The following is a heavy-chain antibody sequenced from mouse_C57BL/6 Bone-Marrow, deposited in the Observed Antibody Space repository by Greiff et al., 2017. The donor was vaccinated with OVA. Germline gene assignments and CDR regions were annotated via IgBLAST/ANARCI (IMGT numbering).Heavy chain of an antibody. CDR3: ARPHYYGSSYFDY. CDR1: GYTFTSYG. Sequence: VKLVESGAELARPGASVKLSCKASGYTFTSYGISWVKQRTGPGIEWIGEIYPRSGNTYYNEKFKGKATLTADKSSSTAYMELRSLTSEDSAVYFCARPHYYGSSYFDYGGQGTTLTVSS. V-gene: IGHV1-81*01. J-gene: IGHJ2*01. D-gene: IGHD1-1*01. CDR2: IYPRSGNT.